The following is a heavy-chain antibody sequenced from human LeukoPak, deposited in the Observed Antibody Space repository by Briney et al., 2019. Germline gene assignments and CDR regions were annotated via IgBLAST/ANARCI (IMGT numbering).Heavy chain of an antibody. CDR3: ATGPLYYYGSLTPFQH. V-gene: IGHV4-30-2*01. J-gene: IGHJ1*01. CDR1: GGSISSGGYS. CDR2: IYHSGST. Sequence: PSQTLSLTCAVSGGSISSGGYSWSWIRQPPGKGLEWIGYIYHSGSTYYNPSLKSRVTISVDRSKNQFSLKLSSVTAADTAVYYCATGPLYYYGSLTPFQHWGQGTLVTVSS. D-gene: IGHD3-10*01.